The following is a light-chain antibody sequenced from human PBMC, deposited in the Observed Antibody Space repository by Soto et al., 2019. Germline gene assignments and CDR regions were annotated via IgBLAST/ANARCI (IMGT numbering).Light chain of an antibody. Sequence: QSVLTQPPSASGTPGQRVTISCSGSSSNIGRNTVNWYQQLPGTAPKVLIYSNNQRPSGVPDRLSGSKSGTSASLAISGLQSEDEADYYCAAWDDSLNAVVFGGGTKVPS. CDR1: SSNIGRNT. CDR3: AAWDDSLNAVV. V-gene: IGLV1-44*01. J-gene: IGLJ2*01. CDR2: SNN.